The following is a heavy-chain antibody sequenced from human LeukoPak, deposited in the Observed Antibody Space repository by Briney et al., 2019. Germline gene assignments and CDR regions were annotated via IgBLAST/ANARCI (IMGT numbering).Heavy chain of an antibody. CDR1: GFPFGSYA. Sequence: GGSLRLSCAASGFPFGSYAMTWVRQPPARGLESVSVITDGADTYYADSVKGRFTISRDNSQNTVHLQMDNLRADDTAVYYCAKVDYWSRETELDSWGQGTLVTVSS. CDR3: AKVDYWSRETELDS. CDR2: ITDGADT. J-gene: IGHJ4*02. V-gene: IGHV3-23*01. D-gene: IGHD1-1*01.